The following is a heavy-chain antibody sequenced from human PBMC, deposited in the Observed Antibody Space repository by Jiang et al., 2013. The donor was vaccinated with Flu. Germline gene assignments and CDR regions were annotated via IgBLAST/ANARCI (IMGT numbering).Heavy chain of an antibody. V-gene: IGHV4-34*01. CDR1: GGSFSGYY. CDR2: INHSGST. D-gene: IGHD5-18*01. CDR3: ARGRGYSYGPRGYY. J-gene: IGHJ4*02. Sequence: LLKPSETLSLTCAVYGGSFSGYYWSWIRQPPGKGLEWIGEINHSGSTNYNPSLKSRVTISVDTSKNQFSLKLSSVTAADTAVYYCARGRGYSYGPRGYYWGQGTLVTVSS.